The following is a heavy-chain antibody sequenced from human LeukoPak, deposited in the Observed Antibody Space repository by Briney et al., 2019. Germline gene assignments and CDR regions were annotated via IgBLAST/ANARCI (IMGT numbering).Heavy chain of an antibody. V-gene: IGHV3-53*01. D-gene: IGHD6-19*01. CDR1: GFTVSTNY. Sequence: GGSLRLSCAASGFTVSTNYMSWVRQAPGKGLEWVSVFYSGGDRYYADSVKGRFTISRDNSKNTVYLQMNSLRPEDAAVYYCARNSVAGTGNYWGQGTLVTVSS. CDR3: ARNSVAGTGNY. J-gene: IGHJ4*02. CDR2: FYSGGDR.